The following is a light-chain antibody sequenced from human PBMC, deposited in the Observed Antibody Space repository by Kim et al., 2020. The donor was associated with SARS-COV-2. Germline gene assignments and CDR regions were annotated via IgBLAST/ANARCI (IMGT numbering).Light chain of an antibody. V-gene: IGKV1-39*01. CDR2: AAS. CDR1: QSVNKH. Sequence: SASVGDRVAITCRASQSVNKHLHWYQHRPGKAPELLINAASSLESGVPSRFRGSASGTDFTLTISSVQPEDFGTYYCQQTYSIPLVFGQGTKLEI. J-gene: IGKJ2*01. CDR3: QQTYSIPLV.